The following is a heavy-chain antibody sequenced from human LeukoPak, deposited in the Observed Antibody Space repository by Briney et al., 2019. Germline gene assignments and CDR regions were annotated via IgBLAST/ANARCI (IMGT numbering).Heavy chain of an antibody. CDR2: MNPNSGNT. CDR1: GDTFTSYD. V-gene: IGHV1-8*01. J-gene: IGHJ4*02. Sequence: ASVKVSCKASGDTFTSYDINWVRQATGQGLEWMGWMNPNSGNTGYAQKFQGRVTMTRNTSISTAYMELSSLRSEDTAVYYCARGSKDYYDSSGYYYYWGQGTLVTVSS. CDR3: ARGSKDYYDSSGYYYY. D-gene: IGHD3-22*01.